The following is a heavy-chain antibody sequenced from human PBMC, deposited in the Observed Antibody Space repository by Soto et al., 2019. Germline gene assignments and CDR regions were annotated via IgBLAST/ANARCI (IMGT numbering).Heavy chain of an antibody. CDR3: AREMTSYGMDV. V-gene: IGHV1-8*01. J-gene: IGHJ6*04. Sequence: QVQLVQSGAEVKKPGASVKVSCKASGYTFTSYDINWVRQATGQGLGRIGWMNPNSGNTGNAQKCQGRVTMTRNTSISTAYMELRSLRSEDTAVYYCAREMTSYGMDVWGKGTTVTVSS. CDR2: MNPNSGNT. CDR1: GYTFTSYD.